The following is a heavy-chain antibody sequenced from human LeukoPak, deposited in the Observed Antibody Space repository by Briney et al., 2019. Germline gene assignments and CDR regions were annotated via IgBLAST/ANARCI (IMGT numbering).Heavy chain of an antibody. V-gene: IGHV4-34*01. CDR2: INHSGST. J-gene: IGHJ5*02. D-gene: IGHD3-10*01. CDR3: ARLDPYGSGSYYWFDP. Sequence: SETLSLTCTVSGGSISSYYWSWIRQPPGKGLEWIGEINHSGSTNYNPSLKSRVTISVDTSKNQFSLKLSSVTAADTAVYYCARLDPYGSGSYYWFDPWGQGTLVTVSS. CDR1: GGSISSYY.